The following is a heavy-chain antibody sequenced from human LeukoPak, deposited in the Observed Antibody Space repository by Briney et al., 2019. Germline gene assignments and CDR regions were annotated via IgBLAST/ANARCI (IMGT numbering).Heavy chain of an antibody. V-gene: IGHV3-30*02. CDR2: IRYDGSNK. CDR1: GFTFSSYG. CDR3: AKDTARGYAVATPPGIDY. D-gene: IGHD4-23*01. J-gene: IGHJ4*02. Sequence: PGGSLRLSCAASGFTFSSYGMHWVRQAPGKGLEWVAFIRYDGSNKYYADSVKGRFTISRDNSKNTLYLQMNSLRAEDTAVYYCAKDTARGYAVATPPGIDYWGQGTLVTVSS.